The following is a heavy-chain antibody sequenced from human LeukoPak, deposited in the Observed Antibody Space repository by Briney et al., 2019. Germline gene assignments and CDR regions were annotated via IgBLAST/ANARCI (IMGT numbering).Heavy chain of an antibody. CDR1: GFTFGDYA. CDR3: AKARGYGSGSRSYYYGMDV. CDR2: ISWNSGSI. Sequence: GGSLRLSCAASGFTFGDYAMHWVRQAPGKGLEWVSGISWNSGSIAYAGSVKGRFTISRDNAKKFLYLQMNSLRAEDTALYYCAKARGYGSGSRSYYYGMDVWGQGTTVTVSS. D-gene: IGHD3-10*01. J-gene: IGHJ6*02. V-gene: IGHV3-9*01.